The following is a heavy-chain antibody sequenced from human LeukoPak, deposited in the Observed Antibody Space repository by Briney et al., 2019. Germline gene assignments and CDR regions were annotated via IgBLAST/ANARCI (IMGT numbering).Heavy chain of an antibody. CDR1: GYSISSGYY. V-gene: IGHV4-38-2*02. CDR2: IYHSGST. J-gene: IGHJ4*02. Sequence: PSETLSLTCTVSGYSISSGYYWDWIRQPPGKGLEWIGGIYHSGSTYDNPSLKSRVTMSVDTSKNQFSLKLRSVTAADTAVYYGARVYYGGNPYFDYWGQGTLVTVSS. CDR3: ARVYYGGNPYFDY. D-gene: IGHD4-23*01.